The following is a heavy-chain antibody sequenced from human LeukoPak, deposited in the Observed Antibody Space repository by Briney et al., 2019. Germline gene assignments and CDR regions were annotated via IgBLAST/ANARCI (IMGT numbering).Heavy chain of an antibody. CDR2: IYYSGST. V-gene: IGHV4-59*01. D-gene: IGHD3-22*01. Sequence: SEALSLTCTVSGGSISSYYWSWIRQPPGKGLEWIGYIYYSGSTNYNPSLKSRVTISVDTSKNQFSLKLSSVTAADTAVYYCASTPTRYDSSGYYSGSFDYWGQGTLVTVSS. CDR3: ASTPTRYDSSGYYSGSFDY. J-gene: IGHJ4*02. CDR1: GGSISSYY.